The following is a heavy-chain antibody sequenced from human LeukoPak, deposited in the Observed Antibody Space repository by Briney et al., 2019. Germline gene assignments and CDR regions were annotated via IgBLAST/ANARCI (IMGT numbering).Heavy chain of an antibody. CDR1: GGSISSGGYY. CDR2: IYYSGST. Sequence: SETLSLTCTVSGGSISSGGYYWRWIRQHPGKGLEWIGYIYYSGSTYYNPSLKSRVTISVDTSKNQFSLKLSSVTAADTAVYYCARVGDIVVVPAAEHNWFDPWGQGTLVTVSS. J-gene: IGHJ5*02. CDR3: ARVGDIVVVPAAEHNWFDP. V-gene: IGHV4-31*03. D-gene: IGHD2-2*01.